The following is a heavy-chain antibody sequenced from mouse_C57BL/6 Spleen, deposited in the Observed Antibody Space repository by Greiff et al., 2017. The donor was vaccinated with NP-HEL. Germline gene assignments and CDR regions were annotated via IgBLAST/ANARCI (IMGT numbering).Heavy chain of an antibody. CDR2: IYPRAGST. CDR1: GYTFTSYD. V-gene: IGHV1-85*01. D-gene: IGHD2-2*01. Sequence: VQLQQSGPELVKPGASVKLSCKASGYTFTSYDINWVKQRPGQGLEWIGWIYPRAGSTKYNEMFKGKATLTVDTSSSTAYMELHSLTSEDSAVYFCARDPYGYDFDYWGKGTTLTVSS. CDR3: ARDPYGYDFDY. J-gene: IGHJ2*01.